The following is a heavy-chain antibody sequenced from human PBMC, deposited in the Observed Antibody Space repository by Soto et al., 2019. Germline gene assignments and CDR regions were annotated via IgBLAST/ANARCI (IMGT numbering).Heavy chain of an antibody. CDR1: GFTFTIYA. V-gene: IGHV3-23*01. CDR2: ISGSGGST. CDR3: AKASSETYGY. J-gene: IGHJ4*02. Sequence: PGGSLRLSCAASGFTFTIYAMSWVRQAPGKGLEWVSSISGSGGSTYYVDSVKGRFTISRDNSKNTLYLQMNSLRAEDTATYYCAKASSETYGYWGQGSLVTVSS. D-gene: IGHD1-26*01.